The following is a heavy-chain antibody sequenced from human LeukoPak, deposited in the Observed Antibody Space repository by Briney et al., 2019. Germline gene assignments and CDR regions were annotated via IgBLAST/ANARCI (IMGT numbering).Heavy chain of an antibody. CDR1: GFTVSSNY. CDR2: IYSGGTT. V-gene: IGHV3-66*01. J-gene: IGHJ4*02. CDR3: ARNYWGSGGFDF. Sequence: GGSLRLSCAASGFTVSSNYMSWVRQAPGKGLEWVSVIYSGGTTYYADSVKGRFTISRDDSKNTLYLQMNSLRAEDTAVYYCARNYWGSGGFDFWGQGTLVTVSS. D-gene: IGHD3-10*01.